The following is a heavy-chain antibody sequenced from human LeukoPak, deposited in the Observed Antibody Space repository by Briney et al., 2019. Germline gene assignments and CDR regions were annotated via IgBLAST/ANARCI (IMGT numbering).Heavy chain of an antibody. D-gene: IGHD6-19*01. J-gene: IGHJ4*02. Sequence: SETLSLTCSVSGGSTSTYYWSWIRQPPGKGLEWIGYIYYSGSTNYSPSLKSQVTMSVDTSKNQFSLKLTSVTAADTAVYYCARSLSSGWPDYHSWGQGTLVTVSS. V-gene: IGHV4-59*01. CDR2: IYYSGST. CDR1: GGSTSTYY. CDR3: ARSLSSGWPDYHS.